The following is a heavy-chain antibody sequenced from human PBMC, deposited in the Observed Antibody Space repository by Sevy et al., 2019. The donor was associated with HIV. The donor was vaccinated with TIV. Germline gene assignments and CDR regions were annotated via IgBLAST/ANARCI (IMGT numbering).Heavy chain of an antibody. J-gene: IGHJ6*03. CDR1: GFTFSSYA. CDR3: TKDSPRADYYYMDV. V-gene: IGHV3-23*01. CDR2: ISGSGGST. Sequence: GGCLRLSCAASGFTFSSYAMSWVRQAPGKGLEWVSSISGSGGSTYYTDSVKGRFTISRDNSKNTMYLQMKSLRAEDTAEDTAIYYCTKDSPRADYYYMDVWGNGTTVTVSS. D-gene: IGHD3-10*01.